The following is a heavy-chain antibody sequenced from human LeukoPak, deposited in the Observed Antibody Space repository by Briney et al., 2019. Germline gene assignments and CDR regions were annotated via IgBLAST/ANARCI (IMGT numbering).Heavy chain of an antibody. CDR2: INPSVGST. CDR1: GYDFTTNY. D-gene: IGHD2-15*01. V-gene: IGHV1-46*01. J-gene: IGHJ4*02. Sequence: ASVKVSCKASGYDFTTNYIHWVRQAPGQGLQWMGTINPSVGSTTYGQRFRGRVTMTRDTSTATVYMDLSSLTSEDTAIYYCANGYCTGASCYVLDSWGQGTLVTVSS. CDR3: ANGYCTGASCYVLDS.